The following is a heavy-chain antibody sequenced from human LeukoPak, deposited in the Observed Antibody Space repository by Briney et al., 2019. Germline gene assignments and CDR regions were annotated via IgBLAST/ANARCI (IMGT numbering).Heavy chain of an antibody. CDR3: ARDLFN. J-gene: IGHJ4*02. V-gene: IGHV3-53*01. CDR1: GFTVSSNY. Sequence: GGSLRLSCAASGFTVSSNYMNWVRQAPGKGLEWVSAIYRGGSTDYADSVKGRFTISRDNSKNTMYLQMNSLRAEDTAVYYCARDLFNWGQGTLVTVSS. CDR2: IYRGGST.